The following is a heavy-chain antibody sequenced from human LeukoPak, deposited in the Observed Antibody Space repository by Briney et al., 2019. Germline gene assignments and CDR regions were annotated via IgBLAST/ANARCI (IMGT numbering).Heavy chain of an antibody. Sequence: SETLSLTCTVSGVSISSYYWSWIRQPPGKGLEWIGYIYTSGSTNYNPSLKSRVTISVDTSKNQFSLKLSSVTAADTAVYYCASLSSSSVDYWGQGTLVTVSS. CDR3: ASLSSSSVDY. CDR2: IYTSGST. V-gene: IGHV4-4*09. J-gene: IGHJ4*02. D-gene: IGHD6-6*01. CDR1: GVSISSYY.